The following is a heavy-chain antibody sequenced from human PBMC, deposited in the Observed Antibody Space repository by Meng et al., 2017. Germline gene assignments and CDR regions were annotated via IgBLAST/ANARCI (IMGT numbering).Heavy chain of an antibody. D-gene: IGHD3-10*01. CDR2: TYYSGST. CDR3: ARDRSLWFGELLPLWFDP. CDR1: GGSISSSRYY. Sequence: SETLSLTCTVPGGSISSSRYYWGWIRQPPGKGLEWIGSTYYSGSTYHNPSLKSRVTISVDTSKNQFSLKLSSVTAADTAVYYCARDRSLWFGELLPLWFDPWGQGTLVTVSS. V-gene: IGHV4-39*07. J-gene: IGHJ5*02.